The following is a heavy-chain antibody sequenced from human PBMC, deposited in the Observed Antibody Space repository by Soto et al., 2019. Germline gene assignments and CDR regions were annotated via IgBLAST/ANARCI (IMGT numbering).Heavy chain of an antibody. CDR2: IDTSGHST. D-gene: IGHD6-13*01. Sequence: TGGSLRLSCEASGFVFTNFWMHWVRHVPGKGLVWVARIDTSGHSTNYAESVKGRFTISRDNAKNTVSLQMNSLRVEDTGVYYCAKDSWYFDLWSQASQVTVSS. J-gene: IGHJ4*02. CDR1: GFVFTNFW. V-gene: IGHV3-74*01. CDR3: AKDSWYFDL.